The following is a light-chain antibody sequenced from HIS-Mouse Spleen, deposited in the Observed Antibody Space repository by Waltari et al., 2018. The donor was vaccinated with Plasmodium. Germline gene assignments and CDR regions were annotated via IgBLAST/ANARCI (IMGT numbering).Light chain of an antibody. V-gene: IGLV2-23*03. CDR1: SSDVGSYNL. CDR2: EGS. CDR3: CSYAGSSTFVV. J-gene: IGLJ2*01. Sequence: QSALTQPAPVSGSPVQSITISCTGTSSDVGSYNLVSWYQQHPGKAPKLMIYEGSKRPSGVSNRFSGSKSGNTASLTISGLQAEDEADYYCCSYAGSSTFVVFGGGTKLTVL.